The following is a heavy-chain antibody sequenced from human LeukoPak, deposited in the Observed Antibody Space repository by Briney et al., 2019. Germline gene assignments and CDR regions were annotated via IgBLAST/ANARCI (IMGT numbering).Heavy chain of an antibody. V-gene: IGHV3-13*01. D-gene: IGHD4-11*01. J-gene: IGHJ5*02. Sequence: GGSLRLSCAASGFAFSTSDMHWVRQAAGQGLEWVSGIGKAGDTYYLDSVRGRFTFFRENDENSVYLQMNNLRAGDTAVYYCARGDYMGFDPWGQGTLVTVSS. CDR2: IGKAGDT. CDR3: ARGDYMGFDP. CDR1: GFAFSTSD.